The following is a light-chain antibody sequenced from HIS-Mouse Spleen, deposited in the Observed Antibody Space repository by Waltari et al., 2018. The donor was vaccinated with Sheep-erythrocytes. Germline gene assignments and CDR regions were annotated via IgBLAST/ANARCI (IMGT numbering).Light chain of an antibody. CDR2: EGS. CDR1: SSDVGSYNL. CDR3: CSYAGSSTPWV. Sequence: QSALTQPASVSGSPGQSITISCTGTSSDVGSYNLVSWYQQHPGKAPKRMIYEGSKRPSGVSNRFSGSKSGNTDSLTISGLQAEDEADYYCCSYAGSSTPWVFGGGTKLTVL. J-gene: IGLJ3*02. V-gene: IGLV2-23*01.